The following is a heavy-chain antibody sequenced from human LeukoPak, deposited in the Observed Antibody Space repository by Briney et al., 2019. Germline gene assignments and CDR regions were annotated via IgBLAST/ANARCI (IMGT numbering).Heavy chain of an antibody. CDR1: GGTFSSYA. CDR2: IIPIFGTA. D-gene: IGHD2-15*01. V-gene: IGHV1-69*05. CDR3: ASAIVVVVAATPTGYYMDV. J-gene: IGHJ6*03. Sequence: GASVTVSFKASGGTFSSYAISWVRQAPGQGLEWMGGIIPIFGTANYAQKFQGRVTITTDESTSTAYMELSSLRSEDTAVYYCASAIVVVVAATPTGYYMDVWGKGTTVTVSS.